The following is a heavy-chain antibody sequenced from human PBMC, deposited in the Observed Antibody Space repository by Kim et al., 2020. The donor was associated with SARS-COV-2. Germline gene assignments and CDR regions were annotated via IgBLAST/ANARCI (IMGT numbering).Heavy chain of an antibody. CDR3: AKFATPNNYYYYAMDV. CDR1: GFIFDTYG. J-gene: IGHJ6*02. Sequence: GGSLRLSCDASGFIFDTYGMHWVRQAPGKGLEWVALISYDGSKIYYADSVKGRFTISRDSSKNTLYLQMNSLRPEDTAVYYCAKFATPNNYYYYAMDVWGQGTTVIVSS. V-gene: IGHV3-30*18. CDR2: ISYDGSKI. D-gene: IGHD2-2*01.